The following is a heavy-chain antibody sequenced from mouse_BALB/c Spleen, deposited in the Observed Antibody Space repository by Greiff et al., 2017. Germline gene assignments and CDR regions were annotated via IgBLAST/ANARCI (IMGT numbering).Heavy chain of an antibody. CDR3: ARVWLRRGFAY. CDR1: GYSITSGYY. V-gene: IGHV3-6*02. Sequence: DVQLQESGPGLVKPSQSLSLTCSVTGYSITSGYYWNWIRQFPGNKLEWMGYISYDGSNNYNPSLKNRISITRDTSKNQFFLKLNSVTTEDTATYYCARVWLRRGFAYWGQGTLVTVSA. CDR2: ISYDGSN. J-gene: IGHJ3*01. D-gene: IGHD2-2*01.